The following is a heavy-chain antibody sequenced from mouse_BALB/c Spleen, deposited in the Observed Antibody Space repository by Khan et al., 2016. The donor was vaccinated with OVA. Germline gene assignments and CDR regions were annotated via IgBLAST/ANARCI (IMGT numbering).Heavy chain of an antibody. D-gene: IGHD1-1*01. V-gene: IGHV1-4*01. J-gene: IGHJ4*01. Sequence: QVQLQQSGAELARPGASVKMSCKASGYTFTSYSMHWIKQRPGQGLEWIGNINPSNAYTNYNQKFKDKATLTADKSSSTAYMQLSSLTSEDSAVYYSARDFHYYGSRGALDYWGQGTSVTVSS. CDR2: INPSNAYT. CDR1: GYTFTSYS. CDR3: ARDFHYYGSRGALDY.